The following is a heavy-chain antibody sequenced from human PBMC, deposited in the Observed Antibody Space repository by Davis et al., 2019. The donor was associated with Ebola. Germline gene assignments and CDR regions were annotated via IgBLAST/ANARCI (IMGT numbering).Heavy chain of an antibody. J-gene: IGHJ6*02. Sequence: GESLKISCMGSGYSFTNYWIAWVRQMPGKGLEWMGMIHPSDSDTRHSPSFQGQVTLSADKSISTAYLQWSSLKASDTAMYYCARRKHSSSWTYYYGMDVWGQGTTVTVSS. CDR3: ARRKHSSSWTYYYGMDV. CDR2: IHPSDSDT. CDR1: GYSFTNYW. V-gene: IGHV5-51*01. D-gene: IGHD6-13*01.